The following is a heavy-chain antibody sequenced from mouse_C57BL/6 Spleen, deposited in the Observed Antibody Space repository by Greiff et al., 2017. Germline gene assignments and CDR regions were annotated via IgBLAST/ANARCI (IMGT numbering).Heavy chain of an antibody. J-gene: IGHJ2*01. CDR2: ISDGGSYT. V-gene: IGHV5-4*01. Sequence: VQLKESGGGLVKPGGSLKLSCAASGFTFSSYAMSWVRQTPEKRLEWVATISDGGSYTYYPDNVKGRFTISRDNAKNNLYLQMSHLKSEDTAMYYCARGNYSNYFDYWGQGTTLTVSS. CDR1: GFTFSSYA. CDR3: ARGNYSNYFDY. D-gene: IGHD2-5*01.